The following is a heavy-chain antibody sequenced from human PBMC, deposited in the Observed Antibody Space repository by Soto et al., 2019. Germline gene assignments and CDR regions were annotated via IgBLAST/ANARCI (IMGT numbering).Heavy chain of an antibody. CDR1: GGTFSSYT. Sequence: QVQLVQSGAEVKKPGSSVKVSCKASGGTFSSYTISWVRQAPGQGLEWMGRIIPILGIANYAQKLQGRVTITADKTQSTAYRELGMLRCADRAAEYRSRDSVFRADIFDILGEGTKVAVSS. J-gene: IGHJ3*02. V-gene: IGHV1-69*08. D-gene: IGHD6-19*01. CDR2: IIPILGIA. CDR3: SRDSVFRADIFDI.